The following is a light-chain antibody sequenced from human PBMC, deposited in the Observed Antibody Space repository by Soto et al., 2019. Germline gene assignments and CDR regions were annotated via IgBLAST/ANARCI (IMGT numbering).Light chain of an antibody. CDR2: AAS. J-gene: IGKJ2*01. CDR1: QSISSY. Sequence: DIQMTQSPSSLSASVGDRVTITCRASQSISSYLNWYQQKPGKAPKLLIYAASSLQSGVPSRFSGSGSGTDFTLTISSLQHEDFATYYCQQSYSTPQHTFGQGTKLEIK. CDR3: QQSYSTPQHT. V-gene: IGKV1-39*01.